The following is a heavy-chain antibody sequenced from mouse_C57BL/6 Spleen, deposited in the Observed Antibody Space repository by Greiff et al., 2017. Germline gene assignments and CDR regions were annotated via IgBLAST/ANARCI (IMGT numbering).Heavy chain of an antibody. J-gene: IGHJ1*03. CDR3: ARHYYDSGRWYFDV. CDR1: GYTFTSYW. CDR2: IHPNSGNT. D-gene: IGHD1-1*01. Sequence: QVQLKQPGAELVKPGASVKLSCKASGYTFTSYWMHWVKQRPGQGLEWIGMIHPNSGNTNYNEKFKGKATLTVDKSSSTAYMQLSSLTSEDSAVYYCARHYYDSGRWYFDVWGTGTTVTVSS. V-gene: IGHV1-64*01.